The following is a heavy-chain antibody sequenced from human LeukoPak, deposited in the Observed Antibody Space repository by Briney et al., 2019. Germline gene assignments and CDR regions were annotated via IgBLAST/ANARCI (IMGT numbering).Heavy chain of an antibody. J-gene: IGHJ6*02. CDR1: GGSISSSNW. Sequence: SGTLSLTCAASGGSISSSNWWSWVRQPPGKGLEWIGEIYHSGSTNYNPSLKSRVTISVDKTKNQFSLKLSSVTAADTAVYYCARGSDYYGSGTGDVWGQGTTVTVSS. V-gene: IGHV4-4*02. D-gene: IGHD3-10*01. CDR3: ARGSDYYGSGTGDV. CDR2: IYHSGST.